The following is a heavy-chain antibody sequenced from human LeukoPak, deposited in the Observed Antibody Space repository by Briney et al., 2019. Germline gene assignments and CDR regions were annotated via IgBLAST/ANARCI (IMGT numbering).Heavy chain of an antibody. V-gene: IGHV1-2*02. CDR3: ATPGYCTSTSCYKNAFDI. J-gene: IGHJ3*02. D-gene: IGHD2-2*02. CDR2: INPNSGGT. CDR1: GYTFTDYH. Sequence: ASVKVSCKASGYTFTDYHIHWVRQAPGQGLEWMGWINPNSGGTSYAQKFQGRVIMTRDTSISTAYMELSRLRSDDTAVYYCATPGYCTSTSCYKNAFDIWGQGTMVTVSS.